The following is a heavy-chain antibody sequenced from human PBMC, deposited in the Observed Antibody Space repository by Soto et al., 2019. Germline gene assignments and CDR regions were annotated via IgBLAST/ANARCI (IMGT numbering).Heavy chain of an antibody. Sequence: QVQLVQSGAEVKKPGSSVKVSCTASGGTFSDYALSWVRQAPGQGREWMGGIIPMFSSSSVAQKFQGRLTITADDSTSTAYMSLSSLGSADTAMYYCAKTRLYDNNEYHRDGFDVWCPGTAVTVSS. V-gene: IGHV1-69*01. CDR1: GGTFSDYA. CDR2: IIPMFSSS. J-gene: IGHJ3*01. CDR3: AKTRLYDNNEYHRDGFDV. D-gene: IGHD3-22*01.